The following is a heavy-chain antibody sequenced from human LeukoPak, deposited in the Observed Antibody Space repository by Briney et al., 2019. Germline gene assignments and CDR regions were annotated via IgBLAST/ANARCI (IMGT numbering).Heavy chain of an antibody. D-gene: IGHD3-10*01. V-gene: IGHV3-23*01. CDR1: GFTFSNYA. J-gene: IGHJ5*02. Sequence: PGGSLRLSCAASGFTFSNYAMSWVRQAPGKGPEWVSASSGGGTTTYYADSVKGRFTISRDNSKNTLYLQMNSLKTEDTAVYYCTTRITMVRGALDPWGQGTLVTVSS. CDR2: SSGGGTTT. CDR3: TTRITMVRGALDP.